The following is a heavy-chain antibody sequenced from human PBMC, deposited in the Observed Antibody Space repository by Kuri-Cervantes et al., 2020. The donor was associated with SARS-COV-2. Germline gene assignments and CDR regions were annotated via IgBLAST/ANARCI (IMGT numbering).Heavy chain of an antibody. CDR3: ARAGYSTGWFPDWYFDL. CDR1: GFTVSTNY. V-gene: IGHV3-53*01. D-gene: IGHD6-19*01. Sequence: GGSLRLSCAASGFTVSTNYMSWVRQAPGKGLEWASIIYSGGTTYYADSVKGRFTISRDNSKNTVNLQMNSLRGEDTALYYCARAGYSTGWFPDWYFDLWGRGTLVTVSS. CDR2: IYSGGTT. J-gene: IGHJ2*01.